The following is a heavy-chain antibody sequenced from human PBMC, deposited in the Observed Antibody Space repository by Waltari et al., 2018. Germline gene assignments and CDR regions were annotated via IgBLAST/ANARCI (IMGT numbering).Heavy chain of an antibody. CDR3: ASGPXXARPXALITPRRPPXSCAFQY. CDR1: VESFSXYS. CDR2: ISHSGDT. V-gene: IGHV4-34*02. Sequence: QVQXQQWGAGLLRPSETLSLTCAVSVESFSXYSWHXLRQSXGKGLGGSGEISHSGDTKYNPSLNTRLTIXGDRSQKRXSLRXNSXTAAXXAXYYCASGPXXARPXALITPRRPPXSCAFQYXGQGTLVAVXS. D-gene: IGHD3-10*01. J-gene: IGHJ4*02.